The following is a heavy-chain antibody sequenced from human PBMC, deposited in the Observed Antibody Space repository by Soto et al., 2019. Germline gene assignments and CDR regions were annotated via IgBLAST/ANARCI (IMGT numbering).Heavy chain of an antibody. D-gene: IGHD3-10*01. J-gene: IGHJ4*02. CDR2: INAGNGNT. V-gene: IGHV1-3*01. CDR3: AGEGNFYGSGNPYFGY. Sequence: ASVKVSCKASGYTFTSYAMHRVRQAPGQRLEWMGWINAGNGNTKYSQKFQGRVTITRDTSASTAYMELSSLRSEDTAVYYCAGEGNFYGSGNPYFGYWGQGTLVTVSS. CDR1: GYTFTSYA.